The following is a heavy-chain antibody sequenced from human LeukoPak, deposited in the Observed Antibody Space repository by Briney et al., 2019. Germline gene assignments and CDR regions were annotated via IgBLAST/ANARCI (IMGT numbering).Heavy chain of an antibody. D-gene: IGHD2-2*01. V-gene: IGHV3-30-3*01. CDR1: GFTFSRYA. CDR3: AKDMCSSTSCSRRAFDI. Sequence: GGSLRLSCAASGFTFSRYAMHWVRQAPGKGLKWVAVISYDGSNKYYADSVKGRFTISRDNSENTLYLQMNSLRAEDTALFYCAKDMCSSTSCSRRAFDIWGQGTMVTVSS. CDR2: ISYDGSNK. J-gene: IGHJ3*02.